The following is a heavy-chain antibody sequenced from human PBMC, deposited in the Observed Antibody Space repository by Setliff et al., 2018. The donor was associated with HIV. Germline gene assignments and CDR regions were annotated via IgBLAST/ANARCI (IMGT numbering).Heavy chain of an antibody. V-gene: IGHV3-11*04. CDR1: GFTFSDYY. Sequence: PGGSLRLSCAASGFTFSDYYMSWVRQPPGKGLEWVSYISDSGSTIYYADSVQGRFTISRDNAKNSLYLQMNSLRVEDTAIYYCAKGLVDYYDGSAYDYWGQGTLVTVSS. CDR2: ISDSGSTI. D-gene: IGHD3-22*01. CDR3: AKGLVDYYDGSAYDY. J-gene: IGHJ4*02.